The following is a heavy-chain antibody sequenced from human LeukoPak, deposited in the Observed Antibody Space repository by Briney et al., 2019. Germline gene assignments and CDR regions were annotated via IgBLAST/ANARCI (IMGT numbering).Heavy chain of an antibody. CDR2: ISWNSGSI. CDR3: AKDYGDYAYYFDY. D-gene: IGHD4-17*01. J-gene: IGHJ4*02. V-gene: IGHV3-9*01. Sequence: GGSLRLSCAASGFTFDDYAMHWVRQAPGKGLEWVSGISWNSGSIGYADSVKGRFTISRDSAKNSLYLQMNSLRAEDTALYYCAKDYGDYAYYFDYWGQGTLVTVSS. CDR1: GFTFDDYA.